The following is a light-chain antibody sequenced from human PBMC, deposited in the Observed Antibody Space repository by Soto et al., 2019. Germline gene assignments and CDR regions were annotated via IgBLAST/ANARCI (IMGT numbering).Light chain of an antibody. CDR3: CSYAGSSTFDVV. J-gene: IGLJ2*01. CDR2: EGS. Sequence: QSALTQPASVSGSPGQSITISCTGTSSDVGSYNIVSWYQQHPGKAPKLMIYEGSKRPSGVSNRFSGSKSGNTASLTFSGLQAEDEADYYCCSYAGSSTFDVVFGGGTKLTVL. CDR1: SSDVGSYNI. V-gene: IGLV2-23*03.